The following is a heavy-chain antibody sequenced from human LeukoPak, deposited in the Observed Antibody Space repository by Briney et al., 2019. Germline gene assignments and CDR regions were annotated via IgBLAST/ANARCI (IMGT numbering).Heavy chain of an antibody. Sequence: PGGSLRLSCAASGFTFSSYSMNWVRQAPGKGLEWVSYISSSSSTIYYADSVKGRFTISRDNSKNTLDLQMNGLRAEDTAVYYCARAVTWVDPWGQGTLVTVSS. V-gene: IGHV3-48*01. CDR3: ARAVTWVDP. CDR2: ISSSSSTI. J-gene: IGHJ5*02. CDR1: GFTFSSYS.